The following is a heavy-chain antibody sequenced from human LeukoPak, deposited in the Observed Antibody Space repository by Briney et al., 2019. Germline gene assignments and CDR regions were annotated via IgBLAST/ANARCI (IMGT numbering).Heavy chain of an antibody. V-gene: IGHV4-39*01. D-gene: IGHD6-19*01. Sequence: SETLSLTCTVSGGSISSGTYYWGWIRQPPGKGLEWIGSIYYGGSTYYSPSLKRRVTISVDTPKNQISLKLSSVTAADTAVYYCARHDIPYSGWYPGPLDYWGQGTLVTVSS. CDR3: ARHDIPYSGWYPGPLDY. CDR2: IYYGGST. J-gene: IGHJ4*02. CDR1: GGSISSGTYY.